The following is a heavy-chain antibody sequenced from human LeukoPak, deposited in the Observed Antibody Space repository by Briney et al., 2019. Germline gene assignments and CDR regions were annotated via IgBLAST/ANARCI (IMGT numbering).Heavy chain of an antibody. D-gene: IGHD6-19*01. J-gene: IGHJ4*02. V-gene: IGHV5-10-1*01. CDR2: IDPSDSYT. CDR3: ARQRVAGRYYFDY. CDR1: GYSFTSYW. Sequence: GESLKISCKGSGYSFTSYWISWVRQMPGKGLEWMGRIDPSDSYTNYSPSFQSHVTISADKSISTAYLQWSSLKASDTAMYYCARQRVAGRYYFDYWGQGTLVTVSS.